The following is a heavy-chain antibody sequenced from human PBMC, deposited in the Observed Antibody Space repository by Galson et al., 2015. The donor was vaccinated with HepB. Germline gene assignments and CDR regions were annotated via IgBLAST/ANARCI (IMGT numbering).Heavy chain of an antibody. CDR1: GFSLSTSGVG. Sequence: PALVKPTQTLTLTCTFSGFSLSTSGVGVGWIRQPPGKALEWLALVYWDDDKRYSPSLKSRLTITKDPSKNQVVLTMTNMDPVDTATYYCAHSTMVHLYWGQGTLVTVSS. D-gene: IGHD3-10*01. J-gene: IGHJ4*02. CDR3: AHSTMVHLY. CDR2: VYWDDDK. V-gene: IGHV2-5*02.